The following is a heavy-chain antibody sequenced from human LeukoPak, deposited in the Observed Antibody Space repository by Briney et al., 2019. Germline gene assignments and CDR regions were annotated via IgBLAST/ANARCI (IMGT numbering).Heavy chain of an antibody. CDR3: AKVVGSGSYYPIFMFDY. J-gene: IGHJ4*02. D-gene: IGHD3-10*01. Sequence: GGSLRLSCAASGFTFSSYAMSWVRQAPGKGLEWVSAISGSGGSTYYAASVKGRFTISRDNSKNTLYLQMNSLRAEDTAVYYCAKVVGSGSYYPIFMFDYWGQGTLVTVSS. CDR2: ISGSGGST. CDR1: GFTFSSYA. V-gene: IGHV3-23*01.